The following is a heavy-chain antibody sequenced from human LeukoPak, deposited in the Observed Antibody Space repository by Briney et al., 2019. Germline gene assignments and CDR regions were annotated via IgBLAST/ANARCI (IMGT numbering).Heavy chain of an antibody. CDR1: GYTFTSYG. CDR2: ISAYNGDI. D-gene: IGHD2-2*02. CDR3: ATAEGVPAAIRASGYSFDY. Sequence: ASVKVSCKASGYTFTSYGFSWVRQAPGQGLEWMGWISAYNGDINYAQKFQGRLTMTTDTSTTTAYMELRSLRSDDTAVYYCATAEGVPAAIRASGYSFDYWGQGTLVTVSS. J-gene: IGHJ4*02. V-gene: IGHV1-18*01.